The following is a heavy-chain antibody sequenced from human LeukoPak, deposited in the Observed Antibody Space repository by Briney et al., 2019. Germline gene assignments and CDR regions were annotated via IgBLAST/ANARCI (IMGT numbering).Heavy chain of an antibody. CDR1: GFTFDNYT. CDR2: ISWDGGST. Sequence: QPGGSLRLSCAASGFTFDNYTMHWVRQAPGKGLEWVSLISWDGGSTYYADSVKGRFTISRDNSKNSLYLQMNSLRTEDTALYYCAKDVRDGYNYGAIDYWGQGTLVTVSS. D-gene: IGHD5-24*01. J-gene: IGHJ4*02. CDR3: AKDVRDGYNYGAIDY. V-gene: IGHV3-43*01.